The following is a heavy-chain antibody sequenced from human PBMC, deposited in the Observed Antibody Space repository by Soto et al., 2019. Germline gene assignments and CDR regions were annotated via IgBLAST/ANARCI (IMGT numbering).Heavy chain of an antibody. V-gene: IGHV3-23*01. D-gene: IGHD7-27*01. Sequence: VQLLESGGDLVQPGGSLRLSCVASGLILNNYAMSWVRQAPGKGLEWVSTIGGTDGDSDGVTWYEDSVKGRFTISRDSSANTLFLHMDKLRAEDSALCYCVKRGRNWGAFDFWGQGTTVVVSS. CDR1: GLILNNYA. J-gene: IGHJ3*01. CDR2: IGGTDGDSDGVT. CDR3: VKRGRNWGAFDF.